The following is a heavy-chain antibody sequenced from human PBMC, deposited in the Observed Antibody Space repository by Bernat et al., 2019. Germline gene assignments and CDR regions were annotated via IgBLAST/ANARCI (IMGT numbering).Heavy chain of an antibody. V-gene: IGHV1-2*04. CDR1: GYTFTGYY. CDR3: ARDSRPRDGYKRNYYYGMDV. Sequence: QVQLVQSGAEVKKPGASVKVSCKASGYTFTGYYMHWVRQAPGQGLEWMGWINPNSGGTNYAQKFQGWVTMTRDTSISTAYMELSRLRSDDTAVYYCARDSRPRDGYKRNYYYGMDVWGQGTTVTVSS. D-gene: IGHD5-12*01. CDR2: INPNSGGT. J-gene: IGHJ6*02.